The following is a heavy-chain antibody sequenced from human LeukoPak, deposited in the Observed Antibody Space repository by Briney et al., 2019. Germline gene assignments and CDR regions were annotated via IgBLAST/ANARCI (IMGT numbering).Heavy chain of an antibody. J-gene: IGHJ4*02. Sequence: PGGSLRLSCAASGFTFSSYGMHWVRQAPGKGLEWVAVIWYDGSNKYYADSVKGRFTISRDNSKNTLYLQMNSLRAEDTAVYYCARQDATTTPGGYFDYWGQGTLVTVSS. V-gene: IGHV3-33*01. CDR2: IWYDGSNK. D-gene: IGHD4-17*01. CDR1: GFTFSSYG. CDR3: ARQDATTTPGGYFDY.